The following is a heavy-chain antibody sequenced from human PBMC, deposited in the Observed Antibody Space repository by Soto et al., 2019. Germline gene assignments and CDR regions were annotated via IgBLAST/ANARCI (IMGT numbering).Heavy chain of an antibody. CDR1: GGTFHSYA. CDR3: ARGEGRTQD. J-gene: IGHJ4*02. V-gene: IGHV1-69*12. D-gene: IGHD3-16*01. Sequence: QVQLVQSGAEVKKPGSSVKVSCRASGGTFHSYAISWVRQAPGQGLEWMGGIIPISGTTRYAQKFLGRVTITVDETRTATCMKVNSLRSEDTAVYYCARGEGRTQDWGQGTLVTVSS. CDR2: IIPISGTT.